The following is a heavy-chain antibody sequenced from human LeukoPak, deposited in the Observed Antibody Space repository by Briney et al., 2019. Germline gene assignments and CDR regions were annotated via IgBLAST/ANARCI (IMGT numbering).Heavy chain of an antibody. CDR3: ARDRGDYEVY. CDR1: GGSISSGDYY. V-gene: IGHV4-30-4*01. CDR2: IYYSGST. Sequence: SETLSLTCTVSGGSISSGDYYWSWIRQPPGMGLEWIGYIYYSGSTYYNPSLKSRVTISVDTSKNQFSLKLSSVTAADTAVYYCARDRGDYEVYWGQGTPVTVSS. J-gene: IGHJ4*02. D-gene: IGHD4-17*01.